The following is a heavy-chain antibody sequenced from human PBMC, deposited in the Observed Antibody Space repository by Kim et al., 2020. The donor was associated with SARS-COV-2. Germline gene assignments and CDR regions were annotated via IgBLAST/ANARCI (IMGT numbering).Heavy chain of an antibody. V-gene: IGHV4-4*07. D-gene: IGHD5-18*01. CDR3: ARGEDTAMAPGAFDI. CDR1: GGSISSYY. J-gene: IGHJ3*02. CDR2: IYTSGST. Sequence: SETLSLTCTVSGGSISSYYWSWIRQPAGKGLEWIGRIYTSGSTNYNPSLKSRVTMSVDTSKNQFSLKLSSVTAADTAVYYCARGEDTAMAPGAFDIWGQGTMVTVSS.